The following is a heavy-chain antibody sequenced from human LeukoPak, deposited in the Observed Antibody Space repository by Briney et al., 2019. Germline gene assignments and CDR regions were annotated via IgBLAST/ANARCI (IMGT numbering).Heavy chain of an antibody. CDR3: ARVLLIGDYFDY. V-gene: IGHV4-34*01. Sequence: SETLSLTCAVYGGSFSGYYWSWIRQPPGKGLEWIREINHSGSTNYNPSLKSRVTISVDTSKNQFSLKLSSVTAADTAVYYCARVLLIGDYFDYWGQGTLVTVSS. CDR1: GGSFSGYY. J-gene: IGHJ4*02. CDR2: INHSGST. D-gene: IGHD3-22*01.